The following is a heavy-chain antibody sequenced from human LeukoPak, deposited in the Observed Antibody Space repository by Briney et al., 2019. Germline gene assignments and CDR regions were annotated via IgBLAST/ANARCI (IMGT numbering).Heavy chain of an antibody. CDR1: GITFSHHA. CDR2: ISNTDGGR. CDR3: VKDGGGSREGYSPTPYPLDY. V-gene: IGHV3-23*01. D-gene: IGHD5-24*01. Sequence: PGGSLRLSCAASGITFSHHALSWVRQAPGRGLEWVSAISNTDGGRYYADSVKGRFTISRDNSKKTLYLQMNSLRAEETAVYYCVKDGGGSREGYSPTPYPLDYWGQG. J-gene: IGHJ4*02.